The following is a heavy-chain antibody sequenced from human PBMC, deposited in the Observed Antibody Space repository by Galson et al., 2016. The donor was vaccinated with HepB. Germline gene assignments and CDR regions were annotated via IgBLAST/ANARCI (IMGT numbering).Heavy chain of an antibody. D-gene: IGHD5-12*01. J-gene: IGHJ5*02. V-gene: IGHV3-48*02. CDR1: GFTFSSYS. Sequence: SLRLSCAASGFTFSSYSMNWVRQAPGKGLERLSYISSTSDTIYYADSVRGRFTISRDNAKSSLYLQMNNLRDEDTGVYYCGRPTTHNWFDPWGQGTLVTVSS. CDR2: ISSTSDTI. CDR3: GRPTTHNWFDP.